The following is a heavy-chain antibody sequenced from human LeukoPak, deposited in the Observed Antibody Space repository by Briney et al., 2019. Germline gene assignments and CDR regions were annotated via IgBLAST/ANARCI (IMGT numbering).Heavy chain of an antibody. D-gene: IGHD5-18*01. CDR1: GGSISSYW. J-gene: IGHJ4*02. Sequence: PSETLSLTCTVSGGSISSYWWSWIRQPPGKGLEWIGYVYYGGSTDYNPSLKSRVTMSVDMSKNQFSLKLNSVTAADTAVYYCARFLYSYHDHWGQGTLVTVSS. CDR2: VYYGGST. CDR3: ARFLYSYHDH. V-gene: IGHV4-59*08.